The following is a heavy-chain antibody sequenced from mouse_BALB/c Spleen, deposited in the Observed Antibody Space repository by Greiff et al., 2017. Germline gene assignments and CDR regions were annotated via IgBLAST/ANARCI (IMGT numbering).Heavy chain of an antibody. V-gene: IGHV1-69*02. CDR3: TRSITTVVAYYAMDY. CDR2: IYPSDSYT. J-gene: IGHJ4*01. CDR1: GYTFTSYW. Sequence: QVQLQQPGAELVRPGASVKLSCKASGYTFTSYWINWVKQRPGQGLEWIGNIYPSDSYTNYNQKFKDKATLTVDKSSSTAYMQLSSPTSEDSAVYYCTRSITTVVAYYAMDYWGQGTSVTVSS. D-gene: IGHD1-1*01.